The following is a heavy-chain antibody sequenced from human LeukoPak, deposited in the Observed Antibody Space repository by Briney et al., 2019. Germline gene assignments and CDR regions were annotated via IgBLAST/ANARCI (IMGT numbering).Heavy chain of an antibody. D-gene: IGHD2/OR15-2a*01. CDR1: GFTFSSYE. CDR3: ARTLIYAFDI. V-gene: IGHV3-48*03. J-gene: IGHJ3*02. Sequence: PGGSLRLSCAASGFTFSSYEMNWVRQAPGKGLEWVSYISSSGSTIYYADSVKGRFTISRDNAKNSLYLQMNSLRAEDTAVYYCARTLIYAFDIWGPGTMVTVSS. CDR2: ISSSGSTI.